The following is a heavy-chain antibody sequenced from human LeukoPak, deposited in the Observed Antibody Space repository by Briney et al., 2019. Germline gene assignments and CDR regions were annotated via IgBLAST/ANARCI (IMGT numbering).Heavy chain of an antibody. V-gene: IGHV3-21*01. Sequence: GGSLRLSCAASGFTFSSYSMNWVRQAPGEGLEWVSSISSSSSYIYYADSVKGRFTISRDNAKNSLYLQMNSLRAEDTAVYYCARDQRGYDSSGPLGYWGQGTLVTVSS. CDR3: ARDQRGYDSSGPLGY. J-gene: IGHJ4*02. CDR2: ISSSSSYI. CDR1: GFTFSSYS. D-gene: IGHD3-22*01.